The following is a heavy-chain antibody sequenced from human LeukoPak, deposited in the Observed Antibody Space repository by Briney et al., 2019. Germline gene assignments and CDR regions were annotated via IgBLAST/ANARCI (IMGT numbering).Heavy chain of an antibody. CDR3: ATRLEWLLDHDAFDI. V-gene: IGHV1-18*01. CDR1: GYTFTSYG. D-gene: IGHD3-3*01. CDR2: TSAYNGNT. J-gene: IGHJ3*02. Sequence: ASVKVSCKASGYTFTSYGISWVRQAPGQGLEWMGWTSAYNGNTNYAQKLQGRVTMTTDTSTSTAYMELRSLRSDDTAVYYCATRLEWLLDHDAFDIWGQGTMVTVSS.